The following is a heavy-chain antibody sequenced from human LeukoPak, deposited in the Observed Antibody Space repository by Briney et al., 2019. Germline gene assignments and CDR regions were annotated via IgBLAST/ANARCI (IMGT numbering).Heavy chain of an antibody. J-gene: IGHJ5*02. CDR3: AAGIYSSSSPGFDP. CDR2: ISYDGSNK. D-gene: IGHD6-6*01. CDR1: GFTFSSYA. V-gene: IGHV3-30-3*01. Sequence: PGRSLRLSCAASGFTFSSYAMHWVRQAPGKGLEWVAVISYDGSNKYYADSVKGRFTISRDNSKNTPYLQMNSLRAEDTAVYYCAAGIYSSSSPGFDPWGQGTLVTVSS.